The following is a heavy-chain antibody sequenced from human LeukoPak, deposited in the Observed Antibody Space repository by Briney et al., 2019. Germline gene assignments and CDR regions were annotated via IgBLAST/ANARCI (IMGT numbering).Heavy chain of an antibody. CDR3: MGDSSSSPHYFDP. D-gene: IGHD6-6*01. CDR2: ISYSGNT. V-gene: IGHV4-59*11. CDR1: GGSIRSHY. Sequence: SETLSLTCTVSGGSIRSHYWSWIRQPPGKGLEWIGYISYSGNTNYNPSLKSRLTISVDTSKSQFSLKLTSVTAADTAVYYCMGDSSSSPHYFDPWGQGTLVTVSS. J-gene: IGHJ5*02.